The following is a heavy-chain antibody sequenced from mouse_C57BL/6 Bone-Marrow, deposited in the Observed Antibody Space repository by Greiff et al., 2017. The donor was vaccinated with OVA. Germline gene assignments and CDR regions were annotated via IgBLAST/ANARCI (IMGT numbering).Heavy chain of an antibody. CDR3: ARYNRVVAKGYWYFDV. Sequence: EVQLVESGGGLVQPGGSLSLSCAASGFTFTDYYMSWVRQPPGKALEWLGFIRNKANGDTTEYSASVKGRFTISRDNSQSILYLQMNALRAEDSATYYCARYNRVVAKGYWYFDVWGTGTTVTVSS. V-gene: IGHV7-3*01. CDR1: GFTFTDYY. J-gene: IGHJ1*03. CDR2: IRNKANGDTT. D-gene: IGHD1-1*01.